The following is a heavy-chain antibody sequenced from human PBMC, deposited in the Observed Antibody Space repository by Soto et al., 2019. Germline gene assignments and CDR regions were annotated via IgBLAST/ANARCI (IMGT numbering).Heavy chain of an antibody. CDR3: AREPGISGLGGYYYYGMDV. CDR1: GYTFTSYG. J-gene: IGHJ6*02. Sequence: AVPGKVSSKASGYTFTSYGISCVRQAPGQGLEWMGWISAYNGNTNYAQKLQGRATVTTIPSTSTAYMEVRSLISDDTAVYSCAREPGISGLGGYYYYGMDVWGQGPTVTV. CDR2: ISAYNGNT. D-gene: IGHD3-10*01. V-gene: IGHV1-18*01.